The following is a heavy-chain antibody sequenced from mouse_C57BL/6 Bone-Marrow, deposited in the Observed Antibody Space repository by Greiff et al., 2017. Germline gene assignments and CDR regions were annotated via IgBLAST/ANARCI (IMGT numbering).Heavy chain of an antibody. Sequence: QVQLQQPGAELVKPGASVKLSCKASGYTFTSYWMHWVKQRPGRGLEWIGRIEPNSGGTKYNEKFKSKATLTLDKPSSTAYMQLSSLTSEDSAVYYCARFAVVPFAYWGQGTLVTVSA. J-gene: IGHJ3*01. D-gene: IGHD1-1*01. CDR1: GYTFTSYW. CDR2: IEPNSGGT. V-gene: IGHV1-72*01. CDR3: ARFAVVPFAY.